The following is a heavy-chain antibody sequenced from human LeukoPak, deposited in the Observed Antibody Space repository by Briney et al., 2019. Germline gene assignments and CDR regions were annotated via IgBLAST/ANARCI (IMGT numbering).Heavy chain of an antibody. CDR3: ARGAGYYDSSGYTDAFDI. CDR2: IIPIFGIA. V-gene: IGHV1-69*04. Sequence: VASVKVSCKASGGTFSSYAISWVRQAPGQGLEWMGRIIPIFGIANYAQKFQGRVTITADKSTSTAYMELSSLRSEDTAVYYCARGAGYYDSSGYTDAFDIWGQGTMVTVSS. CDR1: GGTFSSYA. D-gene: IGHD3-22*01. J-gene: IGHJ3*02.